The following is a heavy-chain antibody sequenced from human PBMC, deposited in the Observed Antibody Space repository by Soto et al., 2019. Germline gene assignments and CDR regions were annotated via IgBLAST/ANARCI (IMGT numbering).Heavy chain of an antibody. CDR3: ARRRCSGGSCYSYYYYGMDV. D-gene: IGHD2-15*01. V-gene: IGHV1-69*06. CDR1: GGTFSSYA. J-gene: IGHJ6*02. CDR2: IIPIFGTA. Sequence: QVQLVQSGAEVKKPGSSVKVSCKASGGTFSSYAISWERQAPGQGLEWMGGIIPIFGTANYAQKFQGRVTITADKSTSTAYMELSSLRSEDTAVYYCARRRCSGGSCYSYYYYGMDVWGQGTTVTVSS.